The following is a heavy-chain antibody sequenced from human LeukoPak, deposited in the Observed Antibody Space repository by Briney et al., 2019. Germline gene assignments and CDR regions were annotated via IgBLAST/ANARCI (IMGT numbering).Heavy chain of an antibody. D-gene: IGHD6-6*01. J-gene: IGHJ3*02. CDR2: IYYSGST. Sequence: SQTLSLTCTVSGGSISSGDYYWSCIRQPPGKGLECIGYIYYSGSTYYNPSLKSRVTISVDTSKNQFSLKLSSVTAADTAVYYCARDQGGGQLPPTYDAFDIWGQGTMVTVSS. CDR3: ARDQGGGQLPPTYDAFDI. V-gene: IGHV4-30-4*08. CDR1: GGSISSGDYY.